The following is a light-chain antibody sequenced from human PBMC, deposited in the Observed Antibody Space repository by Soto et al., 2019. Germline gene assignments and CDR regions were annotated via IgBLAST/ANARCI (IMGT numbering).Light chain of an antibody. CDR2: GAS. CDR3: QQYANSPPWT. J-gene: IGKJ1*01. Sequence: EIVLTQSPGTLSLSPGERATLSCRASQSVDTFLVWYQQKPGQAPRLLIFGASSRVTVIPDRFRGSGSGTDFTLTISCLEPEDFAVYYCQQYANSPPWTFGQGTKVEI. V-gene: IGKV3-20*01. CDR1: QSVDTF.